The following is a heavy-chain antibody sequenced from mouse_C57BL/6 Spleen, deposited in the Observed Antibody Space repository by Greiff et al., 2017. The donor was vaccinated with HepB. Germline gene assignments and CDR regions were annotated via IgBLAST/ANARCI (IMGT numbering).Heavy chain of an antibody. V-gene: IGHV6-3*01. CDR1: GFTFSNYW. D-gene: IGHD3-2*02. Sequence: EVQLVESGGGLVQPGGSMKLSCVASGFTFSNYWMNWVRQSPEKGLEWVAQIRLKSDNYATHYAESVKGRFTISRDDYKSSVYLQMNNLRAEDTGIYYCNPAQATYAMDYWGQGTSVTVSS. J-gene: IGHJ4*01. CDR2: IRLKSDNYAT. CDR3: NPAQATYAMDY.